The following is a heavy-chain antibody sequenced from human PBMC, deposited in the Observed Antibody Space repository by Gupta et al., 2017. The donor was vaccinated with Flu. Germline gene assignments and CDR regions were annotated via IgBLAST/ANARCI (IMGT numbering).Heavy chain of an antibody. J-gene: IGHJ6*02. D-gene: IGHD4-4*01. V-gene: IGHV3-30*03. CDR1: GFTFSSYG. Sequence: QVQLVESGGGVVQPGRSLRLSCAASGFTFSSYGMHWVRQAPGKGLEWVAVISYDGSNKYYADSVKGRFTISRDNSKNTLYLQMNSLRAEDTAVYYCHASTVTNYYYYGMDVWGQGTTVTVSS. CDR2: ISYDGSNK. CDR3: HASTVTNYYYYGMDV.